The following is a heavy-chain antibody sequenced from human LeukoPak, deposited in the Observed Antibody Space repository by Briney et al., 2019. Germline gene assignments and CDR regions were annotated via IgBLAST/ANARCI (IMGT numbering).Heavy chain of an antibody. Sequence: GSLRLSCAASGFTVSSDYMSWVRQAPGKGLEWVSVIYSGGSTYYADSVRGRFTISRDKSKNTVYLQMNSLRFEDTAMYYCARNWFDPWGQGTLVTVSS. V-gene: IGHV3-53*05. CDR1: GFTVSSDY. J-gene: IGHJ5*02. CDR3: ARNWFDP. CDR2: IYSGGST.